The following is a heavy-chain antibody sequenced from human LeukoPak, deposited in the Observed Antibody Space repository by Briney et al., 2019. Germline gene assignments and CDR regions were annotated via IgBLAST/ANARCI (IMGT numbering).Heavy chain of an antibody. D-gene: IGHD3-10*01. V-gene: IGHV1-46*01. CDR1: GYTFSSFY. Sequence: ASVKVSCKASGYTFSSFYMHWVRQAPGQGPEWMGLINARSGGTIYAQNFQGRVTMTRDTSSSTVYMELSSLTSDDTALYYCARVARDTPMFRGLDYWGQGTLVTVSS. J-gene: IGHJ4*02. CDR2: INARSGGT. CDR3: ARVARDTPMFRGLDY.